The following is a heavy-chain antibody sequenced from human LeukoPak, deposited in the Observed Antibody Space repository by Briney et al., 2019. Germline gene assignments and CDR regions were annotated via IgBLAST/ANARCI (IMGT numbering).Heavy chain of an antibody. D-gene: IGHD2-15*01. CDR3: ARDPNRYCSGGSCSYNWFDP. Sequence: ASVKVSCKASGYTFTSYGISWVRRAPGQGLEWMGWINPNSGGTNYAQKFQGRVTMTRDTSISTAYMELSRLRSGDTAVYYCARDPNRYCSGGSCSYNWFDPWGQGTLVTVSS. J-gene: IGHJ5*02. V-gene: IGHV1-2*02. CDR2: INPNSGGT. CDR1: GYTFTSYG.